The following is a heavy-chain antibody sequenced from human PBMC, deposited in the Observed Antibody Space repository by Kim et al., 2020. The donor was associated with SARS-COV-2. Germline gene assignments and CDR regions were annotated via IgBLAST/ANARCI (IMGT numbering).Heavy chain of an antibody. J-gene: IGHJ4*02. D-gene: IGHD3-16*02. Sequence: GRLTISREKSKNTLYLQMNSLRAEDTAVYYCAKDVAYDYVWGSYRYYFDYWGQGTLVTVSS. V-gene: IGHV3-23*01. CDR3: AKDVAYDYVWGSYRYYFDY.